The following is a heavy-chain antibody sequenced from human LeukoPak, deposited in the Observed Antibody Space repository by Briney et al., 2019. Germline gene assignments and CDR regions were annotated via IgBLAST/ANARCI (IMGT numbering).Heavy chain of an antibody. Sequence: GGSLRLSCAASGFTFSSYWMSWVRQAPGKGLEWVANIKQDGSEKYYVDSAKGRFTISRDNAKNSLYLQMNSLRAEDTAVYYCARVPVDYYGSGSYPVYGMDVWGKGATVTVSS. J-gene: IGHJ6*04. CDR1: GFTFSSYW. D-gene: IGHD3-10*01. CDR3: ARVPVDYYGSGSYPVYGMDV. CDR2: IKQDGSEK. V-gene: IGHV3-7*03.